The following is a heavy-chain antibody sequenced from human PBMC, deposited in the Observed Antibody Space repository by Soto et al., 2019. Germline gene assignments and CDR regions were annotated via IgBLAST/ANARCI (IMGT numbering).Heavy chain of an antibody. V-gene: IGHV4-59*01. Sequence: SETLSLSCRVSGGPLTSYFWSWIRQPPGKGPEWIGYIFYSGTTNYNPSLKSRVTMSIDTSRNWFALKLNSVTAADTAVYYCARGRGGTYDAFDIWGQGTMVT. CDR2: IFYSGTT. J-gene: IGHJ3*02. CDR3: ARGRGGTYDAFDI. D-gene: IGHD1-26*01. CDR1: GGPLTSYF.